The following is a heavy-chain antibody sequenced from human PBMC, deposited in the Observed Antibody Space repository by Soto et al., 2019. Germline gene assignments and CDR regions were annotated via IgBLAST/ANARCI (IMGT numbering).Heavy chain of an antibody. CDR3: ARDSQRGGDYYYGMDV. D-gene: IGHD1-26*01. CDR2: ISYDGSNK. V-gene: IGHV3-30-3*01. CDR1: GFTFSSYA. J-gene: IGHJ6*02. Sequence: PGGSLRLSCAASGFTFSSYAMHWVRQAPGKGLEWVAVISYDGSNKYYADSVKGRFTTSRDNSKNTLYLQMNSLRAEDTAVYYCARDSQRGGDYYYGMDVWGQGTTVTVSS.